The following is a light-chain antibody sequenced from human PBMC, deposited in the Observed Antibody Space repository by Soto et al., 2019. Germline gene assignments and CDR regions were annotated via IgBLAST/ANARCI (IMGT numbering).Light chain of an antibody. CDR2: GAS. CDR1: QSVVSN. CDR3: HQVATRACT. J-gene: IGKJ2*02. Sequence: EIVMTQSPATLSVSPGERASLSCRASQSVVSNLAWDQQTAGQAPRLLIYGASNRATGIPDRFSGSVYGTDYTLTISSLQSEDFALYPIHQVATRACTFGYGTKLAI. V-gene: IGKV3-15*01.